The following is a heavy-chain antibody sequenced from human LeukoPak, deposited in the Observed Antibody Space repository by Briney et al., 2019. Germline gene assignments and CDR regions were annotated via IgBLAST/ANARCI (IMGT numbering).Heavy chain of an antibody. CDR2: IYTSGST. J-gene: IGHJ3*02. CDR1: GGSISSYY. Sequence: SETLSLTCTVSGGSISSYYWSWIRQPAGKGLEWIGRIYTSGSTNYNPSLKSRVTMSVDTSKNQFSLKLSSVTAADTAVYYCARGETDYDFWSGYSAFDIWGQGTMVTVSS. CDR3: ARGETDYDFWSGYSAFDI. D-gene: IGHD3-3*01. V-gene: IGHV4-4*07.